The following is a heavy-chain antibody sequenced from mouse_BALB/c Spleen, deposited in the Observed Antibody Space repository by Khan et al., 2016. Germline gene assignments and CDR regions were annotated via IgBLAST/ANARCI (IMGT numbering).Heavy chain of an antibody. CDR1: RFTFSSYG. V-gene: IGHV5-6-3*01. CDR2: IETNGGRT. D-gene: IGHD3-3*01. Sequence: EVELVESGRGMVQPGETLKRSCTASRFTFSSYGMSWVRQTPGKSLELVGTIETNGGRTDYPDSVKRRFTISADTATNALYLQMRRLNSEDTAVCYCATRALWGQGTTLTVSA. CDR3: ATRAL. J-gene: IGHJ2*01.